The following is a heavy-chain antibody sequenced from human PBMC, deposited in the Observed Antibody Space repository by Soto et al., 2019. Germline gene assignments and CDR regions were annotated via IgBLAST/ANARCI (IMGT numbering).Heavy chain of an antibody. D-gene: IGHD3-22*01. CDR2: IFPSDSDT. CDR3: ARKDKSGYFNWFDP. Sequence: GESLKISCRTSGYKFTSSWIAWVRRKPGKGLEWMGIIFPSDSDTRYSPSFQGQVTISADRSTSTVFLQWASLKASDTAVYFCARKDKSGYFNWFDPWGQGTLVTISS. CDR1: GYKFTSSW. V-gene: IGHV5-51*01. J-gene: IGHJ5*02.